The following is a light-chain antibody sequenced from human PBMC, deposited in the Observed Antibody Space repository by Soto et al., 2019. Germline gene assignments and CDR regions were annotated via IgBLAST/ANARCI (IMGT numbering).Light chain of an antibody. CDR3: QQYSSYV. CDR1: QSIYRW. J-gene: IGKJ2*01. V-gene: IGKV1-5*03. CDR2: KAS. Sequence: DIQLTQSPSTLSASVGDRVNITCRASQSIYRWLAWSQQKPGEAPKLLIYKASTLENGVSSRFSGSGSGTEFTLTISSLQPHDLATYYCQQYSSYVFGQGTKLEI.